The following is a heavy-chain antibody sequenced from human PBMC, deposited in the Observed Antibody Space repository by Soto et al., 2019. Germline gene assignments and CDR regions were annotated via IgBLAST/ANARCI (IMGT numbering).Heavy chain of an antibody. D-gene: IGHD3-3*01. CDR2: INPATGAA. J-gene: IGHJ3*02. Sequence: QLHLVQSGAVVKKPGASVTVSCSASGYPVTAYYMHWVRQAPGRGLEWMGGINPATGAAKYTQTFQGRVNWTSGASRRTVFMEVNGMTTGVTAVVSSVRGGAVGVAGSAAFDMWGQGTLVTVSS. CDR1: GYPVTAYY. V-gene: IGHV1-2*02. CDR3: VRGGAVGVAGSAAFDM.